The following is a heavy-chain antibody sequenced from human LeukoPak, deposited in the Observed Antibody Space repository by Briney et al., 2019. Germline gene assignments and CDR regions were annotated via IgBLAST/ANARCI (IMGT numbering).Heavy chain of an antibody. V-gene: IGHV4-39*01. D-gene: IGHD2-2*01. CDR1: GGSISSSSYC. CDR3: ARVGTGVVAGGIGY. CDR2: IYYSGST. Sequence: SETLSLTCTVSGGSISSSSYCWGWIRQLQGKGLEWIGSIYYSGSTYYNPYLKSRVTIYVATYKNQFSLQPSSVTAADAAVYYCARVGTGVVAGGIGYWGQGTLVTVSS. J-gene: IGHJ4*02.